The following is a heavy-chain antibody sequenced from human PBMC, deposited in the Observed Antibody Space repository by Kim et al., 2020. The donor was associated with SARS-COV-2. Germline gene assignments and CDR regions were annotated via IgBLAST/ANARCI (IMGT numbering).Heavy chain of an antibody. D-gene: IGHD3-10*01. V-gene: IGHV4-39*01. CDR2: MYYSGSP. Sequence: SETLSLTCTVSGGSISTSSYYWGWIRQPPGKGLEWIGSMYYSGSPYYNPSLKSRVTISVDTSKNQLSLQLSSVTAADTAVFYCARQLWFRELVFGPYAF. CDR3: ARQLWFRELVFGPYAF. J-gene: IGHJ3*01. CDR1: GGSISTSSYY.